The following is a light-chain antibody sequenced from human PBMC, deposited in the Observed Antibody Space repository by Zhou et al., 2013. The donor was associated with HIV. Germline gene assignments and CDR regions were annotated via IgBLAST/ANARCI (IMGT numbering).Light chain of an antibody. CDR3: QQHYTTPLT. Sequence: DIQMTQSPSSLSASVGDRVTVTCRASQGISNSLAWYQQKPGKAPKLLLYAASRLESGVPSRFSGRGSGTDYTLTISSLQPEDSASYYCQQHYTTPLTFGPGTMVISN. CDR2: AAS. J-gene: IGKJ3*01. V-gene: IGKV1-NL1*01. CDR1: QGISNS.